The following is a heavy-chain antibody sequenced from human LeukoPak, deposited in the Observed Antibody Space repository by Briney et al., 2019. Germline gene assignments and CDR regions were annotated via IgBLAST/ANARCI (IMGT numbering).Heavy chain of an antibody. CDR3: ARGGDYYGSGSQFDY. CDR2: MYYSGST. Sequence: SETLSLTCIVSGGSISSGDYYWSWIRQPPGKGLEWIGYMYYSGSTYYNPSLKSRVTISVDTSKNQFSLKLSSVTAADTAVYYCARGGDYYGSGSQFDYWGQGTLVTVSS. CDR1: GGSISSGDYY. V-gene: IGHV4-30-4*01. D-gene: IGHD3-10*01. J-gene: IGHJ4*02.